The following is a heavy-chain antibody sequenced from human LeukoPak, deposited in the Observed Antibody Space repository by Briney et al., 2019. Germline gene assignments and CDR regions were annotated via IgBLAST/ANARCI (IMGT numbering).Heavy chain of an antibody. CDR2: IMPILGIA. D-gene: IGHD5-24*01. V-gene: IGHV1-69*04. J-gene: IGHJ4*02. CDR3: ARDSGMATIYFDY. Sequence: SVKVSCKASGGTFSSYAISWVRQAPGQGLEWMGRIMPILGIANYAQKFQGRVTITADKSTSTAYMELSSLRSEDTAVYYCARDSGMATIYFDYWGQGTLVTVSS. CDR1: GGTFSSYA.